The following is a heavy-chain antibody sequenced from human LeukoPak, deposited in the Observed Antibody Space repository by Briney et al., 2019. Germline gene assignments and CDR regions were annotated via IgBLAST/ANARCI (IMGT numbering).Heavy chain of an antibody. J-gene: IGHJ6*02. CDR3: AKDLGTDTYDFWSGTVYGMDV. CDR2: ISGSGGST. Sequence: GGSLRLSCAASGFTFSSYAMSWVRQAPGKGLEWVSAISGSGGSTYYADSVKGRFTISRDNSKNTLYLQMNSLRAEDTAVYCCAKDLGTDTYDFWSGTVYGMDVWGQGTTVTVSS. V-gene: IGHV3-23*01. CDR1: GFTFSSYA. D-gene: IGHD3-3*01.